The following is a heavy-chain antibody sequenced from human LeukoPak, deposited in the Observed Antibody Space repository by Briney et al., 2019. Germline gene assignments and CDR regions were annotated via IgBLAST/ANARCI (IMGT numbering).Heavy chain of an antibody. J-gene: IGHJ4*02. Sequence: SETLSLTCTVSGGSISSSSYYWGWIRQPPGKGLEWIGSIYYSGSTYYNPSLKSRVTISVDTSKNQFSLELSSVTAADTAVYYCAGRAQTTGWSFDYWGQGALVTVSS. CDR2: IYYSGST. V-gene: IGHV4-39*07. CDR1: GGSISSSSYY. D-gene: IGHD6-19*01. CDR3: AGRAQTTGWSFDY.